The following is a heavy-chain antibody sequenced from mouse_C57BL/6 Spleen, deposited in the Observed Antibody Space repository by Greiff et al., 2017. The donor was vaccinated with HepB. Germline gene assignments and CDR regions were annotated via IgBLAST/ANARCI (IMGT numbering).Heavy chain of an antibody. CDR2: IYPGDGDT. CDR3: ARGPIYYYGSSYGFDV. CDR1: GYAFSSYW. Sequence: VKLMESGAELVKPGASVKISCKASGYAFSSYWMNWVKQRPGKGLEWIGQIYPGDGDTNYNGKFKGKATLTADKSSSTAYMQLSSLTSEDSAVYFCARGPIYYYGSSYGFDVWGTGTTVTVSS. V-gene: IGHV1-80*01. D-gene: IGHD1-1*01. J-gene: IGHJ1*03.